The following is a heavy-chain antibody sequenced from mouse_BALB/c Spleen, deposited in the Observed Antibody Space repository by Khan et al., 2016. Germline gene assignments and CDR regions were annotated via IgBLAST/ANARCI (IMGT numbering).Heavy chain of an antibody. CDR2: IWTGGGT. V-gene: IGHV2-9-2*01. Sequence: QVQLKESGPGQVAPSQSLSITCTVSGFSLTSYDISWIRQTPGKGLEWLGIIWTGGGTYYNSAFMSRLSISKDNSKSQVFLKMNSLQTDDTAIYYCVKENFDYWGQGTTLTVSS. CDR1: GFSLTSYD. CDR3: VKENFDY. J-gene: IGHJ2*01.